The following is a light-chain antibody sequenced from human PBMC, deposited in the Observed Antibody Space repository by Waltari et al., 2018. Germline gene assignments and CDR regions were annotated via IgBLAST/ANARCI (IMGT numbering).Light chain of an antibody. CDR3: QQYGTAPHT. CDR2: EAS. CDR1: QSVASDH. Sequence: EIVLTQSPGTLSLSPGARAILSCRGSQSVASDHLARYQQKTGQAPRFLMYEASNRVAGMPDRISGSRYGTDFTVNIRRVDPEDFAVYYCQQYGTAPHTFGGGTKVEL. J-gene: IGKJ4*01. V-gene: IGKV3-20*01.